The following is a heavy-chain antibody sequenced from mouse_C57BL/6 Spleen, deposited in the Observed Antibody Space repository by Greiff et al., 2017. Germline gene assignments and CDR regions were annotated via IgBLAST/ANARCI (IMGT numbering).Heavy chain of an antibody. V-gene: IGHV1-9*01. CDR3: AREVDSSGYVDYFDY. Sequence: QVQLKESGAELMKPGASVKLSCTATGYTFTGCWLAWVKQRPGHGLEWIGEILPGSGSNNYNEKFKGKATFTADTSSNTAYMQLSSLTTEDSAIYYCAREVDSSGYVDYFDYGGQGTTLTVSS. D-gene: IGHD3-2*02. J-gene: IGHJ2*01. CDR1: GYTFTGCW. CDR2: ILPGSGSN.